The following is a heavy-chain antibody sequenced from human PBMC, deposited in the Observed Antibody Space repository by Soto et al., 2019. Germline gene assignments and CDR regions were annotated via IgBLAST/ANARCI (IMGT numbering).Heavy chain of an antibody. J-gene: IGHJ2*01. CDR1: GFNFSKFA. V-gene: IGHV3-23*01. CDR2: MSERSGPP. CDR3: AKDQDNTDYYWIFDL. D-gene: IGHD4-17*01. Sequence: GGSLRLSCAASGFNFSKFAISWVRQAPGKGLEWVSGMSERSGPPLYADSVKGRFTISRDNSKSTLYLEMNNLRPEDTAVYYCAKDQDNTDYYWIFDLWGRGTPVTVSS.